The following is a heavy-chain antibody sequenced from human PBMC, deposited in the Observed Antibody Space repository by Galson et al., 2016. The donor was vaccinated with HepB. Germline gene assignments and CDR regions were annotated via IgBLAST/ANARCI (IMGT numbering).Heavy chain of an antibody. J-gene: IGHJ5*02. Sequence: SLRLSCAASGLNVGSHYMRWVRQAPGKGLEWVSLIYSGGSTYYADSVKGRFTISRDNSKNTLYLQMNSLRVEDTAVYYCARDPNSIKQHLYAWGRRTLVTVSS. CDR3: ARDPNSIKQHLYA. CDR1: GLNVGSHY. V-gene: IGHV3-53*01. D-gene: IGHD4-23*01. CDR2: IYSGGST.